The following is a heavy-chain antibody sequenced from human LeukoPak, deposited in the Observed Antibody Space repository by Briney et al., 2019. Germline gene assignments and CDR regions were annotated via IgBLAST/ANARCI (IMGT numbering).Heavy chain of an antibody. CDR3: AKYPEGSGSYYWVYFDY. D-gene: IGHD3-10*01. CDR1: GFTLSSYA. V-gene: IGHV3-23*01. Sequence: GGSLRLSCAASGFTLSSYAMSWVRQAPGKGLEWVSAISGSGGSTYYADSVKGRFTISRDNSKNTLYLQMNSLRAEDTAVYYCAKYPEGSGSYYWVYFDYWGQGTLVTVSS. CDR2: ISGSGGST. J-gene: IGHJ4*02.